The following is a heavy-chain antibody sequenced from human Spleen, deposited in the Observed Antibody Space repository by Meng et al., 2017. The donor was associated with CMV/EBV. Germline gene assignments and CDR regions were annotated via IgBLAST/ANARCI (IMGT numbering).Heavy chain of an antibody. CDR2: IKQDGSEK. V-gene: IGHV3-7*04. D-gene: IGHD6-19*01. J-gene: IGHJ4*02. Sequence: VQLVGXXXXXVQXGXXXRLSXXASGFTFSSYWMSWVRQAPGKGLEWVANIKQDGSEKYYVDSVKGRFTISRDNAKNSLYLQMNSLRAEDTAVYYCARDWEYSSGWRSKGGDYWGQGTLVTVSS. CDR3: ARDWEYSSGWRSKGGDY. CDR1: GFTFSSYW.